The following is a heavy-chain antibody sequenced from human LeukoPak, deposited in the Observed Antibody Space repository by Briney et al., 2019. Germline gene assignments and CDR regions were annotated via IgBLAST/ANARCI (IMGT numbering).Heavy chain of an antibody. D-gene: IGHD1-26*01. V-gene: IGHV3-49*04. Sequence: GGSLRLSCTAFGFTFGDYAMSWVRQAPGKGLEWVGFIRSKAYGGTTEYAASVKGRFTISRDDSKSIAYLQMNSLKTEDTAVYYCTRAGQWEPFDDAFDIWGQGTMVTVSS. CDR2: IRSKAYGGTT. CDR3: TRAGQWEPFDDAFDI. CDR1: GFTFGDYA. J-gene: IGHJ3*02.